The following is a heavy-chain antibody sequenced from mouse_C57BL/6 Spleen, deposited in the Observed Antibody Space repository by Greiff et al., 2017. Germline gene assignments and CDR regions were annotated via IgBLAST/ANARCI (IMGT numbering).Heavy chain of an antibody. CDR1: GYTFPDYN. CDR3: AREEGRGYFDY. Sequence: VQLQQSGPELVKPGASVKMSCKASGYTFPDYNMHWVKQSHGKSLEWIGYINPNNGGTSYNQKFKGKATLTVNKSSSTAYMELRSLTSEDSAVYYCAREEGRGYFDYWGQGTTLTVSS. V-gene: IGHV1-22*01. J-gene: IGHJ2*01. CDR2: INPNNGGT.